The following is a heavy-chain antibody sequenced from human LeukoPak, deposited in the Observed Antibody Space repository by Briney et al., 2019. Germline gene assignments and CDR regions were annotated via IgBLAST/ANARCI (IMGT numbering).Heavy chain of an antibody. CDR2: IYYSGSI. CDR3: ARAPEYGLYYFDY. CDR1: GGSISSGSYY. J-gene: IGHJ4*02. D-gene: IGHD1-14*01. Sequence: TSETLSLTCTVSGGSISSGSYYWGWIRQPPGKGLEWIGNIYYSGSIYYNPSLKSRVSISVDTSKNQFSLKLTSVTAADTAVYYCARAPEYGLYYFDYWGQGTLVTVSS. V-gene: IGHV4-39*07.